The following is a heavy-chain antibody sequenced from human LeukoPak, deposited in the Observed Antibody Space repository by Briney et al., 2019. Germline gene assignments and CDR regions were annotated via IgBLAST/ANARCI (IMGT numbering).Heavy chain of an antibody. J-gene: IGHJ5*02. D-gene: IGHD3-10*01. Sequence: ASVKVSCKASGYTFTNYYIHWVRQAPGQGLEWMGITDPIGGSTNYAQKFQGRVTMTRDTSTSTVYMELSSLRSEDSAVYYCARGRSRLLLWFGELLGPFDPWGQGTLVTVSS. CDR2: TDPIGGST. V-gene: IGHV1-46*01. CDR3: ARGRSRLLLWFGELLGPFDP. CDR1: GYTFTNYY.